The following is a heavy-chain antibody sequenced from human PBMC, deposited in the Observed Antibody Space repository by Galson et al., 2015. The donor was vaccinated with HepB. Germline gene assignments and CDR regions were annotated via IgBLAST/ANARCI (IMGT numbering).Heavy chain of an antibody. D-gene: IGHD1-26*01. CDR2: IKQDGSEK. V-gene: IGHV3-7*01. CDR3: ARGRVSGSF. Sequence: SLRLSCAASGFSFSTYWMTWVRQAPGKGLEWVASIKQDGSEKYYVDSVKGRFTISRDNAKNSLYLQMNSLRAEETAVYYCARGRVSGSFGGQGTMVTVSS. J-gene: IGHJ3*01. CDR1: GFSFSTYW.